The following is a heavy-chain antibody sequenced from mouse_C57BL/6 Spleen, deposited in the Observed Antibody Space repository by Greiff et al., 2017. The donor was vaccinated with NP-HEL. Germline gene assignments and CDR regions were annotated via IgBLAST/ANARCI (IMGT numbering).Heavy chain of an antibody. V-gene: IGHV3-6*01. CDR2: ISYDGSN. J-gene: IGHJ2*01. CDR3: AGDYDGAYYFDY. D-gene: IGHD2-4*01. Sequence: EVKLMESGPGLVKPSQSLSLTCSVTGYSITSGYYWNWIRQFPGNKLEWMGYISYDGSNNYNPSLKNRISITRDTSKNQFFLKLNSVTTEDTATYYCAGDYDGAYYFDYWGQGTTLTVSS. CDR1: GYSITSGYY.